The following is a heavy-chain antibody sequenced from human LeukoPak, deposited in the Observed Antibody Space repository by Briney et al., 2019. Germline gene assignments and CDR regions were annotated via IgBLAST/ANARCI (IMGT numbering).Heavy chain of an antibody. V-gene: IGHV5-51*01. CDR2: IYPGDSDT. J-gene: IGHJ4*02. CDR1: GYSFTSYW. D-gene: IGHD6-19*01. Sequence: GESLKISCKGSGYSFTSYWIGWVRQMPGKGLEWMGIIYPGDSDTRYSPSFQGQVTISADKSISTAYLQWSSLKASDTAMYYCARQVVAGTEGAYYFDYWGQGTLVTVSS. CDR3: ARQVVAGTEGAYYFDY.